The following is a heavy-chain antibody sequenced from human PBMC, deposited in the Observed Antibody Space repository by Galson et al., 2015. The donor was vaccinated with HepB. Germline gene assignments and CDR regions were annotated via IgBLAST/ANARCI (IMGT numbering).Heavy chain of an antibody. CDR3: ASSQYGDTVPDAFDI. CDR1: GFTFSSYS. D-gene: IGHD4-17*01. CDR2: ISSSSSYI. J-gene: IGHJ3*02. Sequence: SLRLSCAASGFTFSSYSMNWVRQAPGKGLEWVSSISSSSSYIYYADSVKGRFTISRDNAKNSLYLQMNSLRAEDTAVYYCASSQYGDTVPDAFDIWGQGTMVTVSS. V-gene: IGHV3-21*01.